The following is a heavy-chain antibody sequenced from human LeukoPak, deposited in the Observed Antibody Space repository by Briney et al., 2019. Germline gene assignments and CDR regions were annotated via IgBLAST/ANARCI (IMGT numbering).Heavy chain of an antibody. CDR2: IYYSGSP. V-gene: IGHV4-61*01. J-gene: IGHJ6*04. CDR3: VISNPTVYHYYYYGMDV. CDR1: GGAVSSTSYY. D-gene: IGHD1-14*01. Sequence: PSETLSLTCTVSGGAVSSTSYYWSWIRQPPGKELEWIGYIYYSGSPNYNPSLKSRVTISLDTSKNQFSLKLSSVTAADTAVYYCVISNPTVYHYYYYGMDVWGKGTTVTVSS.